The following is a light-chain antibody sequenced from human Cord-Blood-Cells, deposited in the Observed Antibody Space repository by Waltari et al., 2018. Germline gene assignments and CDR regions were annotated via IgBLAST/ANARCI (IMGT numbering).Light chain of an antibody. CDR2: STN. V-gene: IGLV8-61*01. CDR1: SGSVSTSYY. CDR3: VLYMGSGIWV. J-gene: IGLJ3*02. Sequence: QTVVPQEPSFSVSPGGTVTLTCGLSSGSVSTSYYPIWYQQTPGQSPRTLTYSTNTPSSGVPDRFSGSILGNKAALTITGAQADEESDYYCVLYMGSGIWVFGGGTKLTVL.